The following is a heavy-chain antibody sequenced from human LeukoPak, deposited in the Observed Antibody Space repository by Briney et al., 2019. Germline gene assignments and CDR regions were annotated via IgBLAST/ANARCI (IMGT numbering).Heavy chain of an antibody. CDR1: GFTFRNYW. Sequence: GGSLRLSCAASGFTFRNYWMSWVRQAPGTGLEWVANIKQDGSDRNYVTSVRGRFTISRDNAESSLYLQMNSLRVEDTAVYYCVRNLAVAGTCFDSWGQGALVTVSS. CDR3: VRNLAVAGTCFDS. J-gene: IGHJ4*02. V-gene: IGHV3-7*03. D-gene: IGHD6-19*01. CDR2: IKQDGSDR.